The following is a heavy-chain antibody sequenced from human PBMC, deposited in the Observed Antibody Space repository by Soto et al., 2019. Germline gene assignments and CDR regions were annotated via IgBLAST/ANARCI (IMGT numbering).Heavy chain of an antibody. J-gene: IGHJ3*02. CDR2: IYSSGNT. CDR1: GGSIRSYF. V-gene: IGHV4-59*01. D-gene: IGHD1-1*01. CDR3: ARVRPRDAYNAGHSDFDI. Sequence: SETLSLTCNVSGGSIRSYFWNWIRQPPGKGLEWIGYIYSSGNTKYNPSLKSGVTMTVDMSQNQISLSLTSVTAADTAVYYCARVRPRDAYNAGHSDFDIGGQRTMVTVSS.